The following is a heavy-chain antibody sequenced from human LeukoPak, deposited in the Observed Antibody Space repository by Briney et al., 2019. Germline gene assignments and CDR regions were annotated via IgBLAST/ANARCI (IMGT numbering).Heavy chain of an antibody. V-gene: IGHV1-69*04. D-gene: IGHD2-8*02. CDR3: ARGSSDHLDTGRFDY. Sequence: AVKVSCKASGCTFSSYAISWVRQPPGQGREWVGRIIPILGIANYAQKFQGRVKIPADKSTSTAHMELSSLKSEDTAVYYCARGSSDHLDTGRFDYWGQGTLVTVSS. CDR1: GCTFSSYA. CDR2: IIPILGIA. J-gene: IGHJ4*02.